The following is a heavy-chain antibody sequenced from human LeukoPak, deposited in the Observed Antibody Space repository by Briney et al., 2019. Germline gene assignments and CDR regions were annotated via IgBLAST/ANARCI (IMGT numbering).Heavy chain of an antibody. J-gene: IGHJ6*03. V-gene: IGHV4-34*01. CDR2: INHSGST. Sequence: PSETLSLTCGVYGGSFSGYYWSWIRQPPGKGLEWIGEINHSGSTNYNPSLKSRVTISVDTSKNQFSLKLSSVTAADTAVYYCARGGVGAPYYYYYYMDVWGKGTTVTVSS. D-gene: IGHD1-26*01. CDR3: ARGGVGAPYYYYYYMDV. CDR1: GGSFSGYY.